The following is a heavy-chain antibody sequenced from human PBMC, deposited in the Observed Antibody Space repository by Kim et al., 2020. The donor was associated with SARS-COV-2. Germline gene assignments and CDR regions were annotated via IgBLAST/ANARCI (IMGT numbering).Heavy chain of an antibody. J-gene: IGHJ4*02. CDR3: ARVGVSGSSPNFDS. CDR2: IYYSGVT. V-gene: IGHV4-59*01. Sequence: SETLSLTCAVSGGSISNYYWTWIRQPPGSRLEWIGFIYYSGVTNYNSSLRSRVAISVDTSTNQVSLKLASLTAADTAVYYCARVGVSGSSPNFDSWGQGTSATGSS. CDR1: GGSISNYY. D-gene: IGHD3-10*01.